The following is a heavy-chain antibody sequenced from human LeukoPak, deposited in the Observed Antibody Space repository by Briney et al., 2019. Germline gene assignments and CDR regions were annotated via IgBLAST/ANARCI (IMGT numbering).Heavy chain of an antibody. V-gene: IGHV3-23*01. CDR1: GFTFSRYS. CDR3: AKATRSPLTVAGTQYDY. CDR2: MSGGGGNT. J-gene: IGHJ4*02. D-gene: IGHD6-19*01. Sequence: GGSLRLSCAASGFTFSRYSMSWVRQASGKGLEWVSGMSGGGGNTYYADSVKGRFTISRDNSKNTLSLQMNTLRAEDTAVYYCAKATRSPLTVAGTQYDYWGQGTLVTVSS.